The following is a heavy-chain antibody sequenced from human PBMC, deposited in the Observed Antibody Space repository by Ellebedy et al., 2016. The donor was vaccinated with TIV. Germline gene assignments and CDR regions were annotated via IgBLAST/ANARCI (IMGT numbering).Heavy chain of an antibody. V-gene: IGHV3-23*01. CDR3: TKRADNRGFFDY. CDR1: GFTFSDYV. J-gene: IGHJ4*01. CDR2: VSERDGRT. D-gene: IGHD1-14*01. Sequence: PGGSLRLSCAASGFTFSDYVMAWVRQVPGKGLEWVSAVSERDGRTFYADSVKGRFSISRDNFKNTLFLQMHSLAAGDTAVYYCTKRADNRGFFDYWGHGTLVTVSS.